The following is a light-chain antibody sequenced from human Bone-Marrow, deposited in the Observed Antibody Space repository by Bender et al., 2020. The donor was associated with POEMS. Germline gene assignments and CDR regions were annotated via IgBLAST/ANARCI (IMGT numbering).Light chain of an antibody. CDR1: SSDVGGYNY. CDR2: DVT. V-gene: IGLV2-11*01. Sequence: QSALAQPRSVSGSPGQSVTISCTGTSSDVGGYNYVSWYQQHPGKVPKLMIYDVTERPSGVPDRFTGSKSGYTASLTISGLQAEDEADYYCSSYTSSNTVVFGGGTKLTVL. J-gene: IGLJ2*01. CDR3: SSYTSSNTVV.